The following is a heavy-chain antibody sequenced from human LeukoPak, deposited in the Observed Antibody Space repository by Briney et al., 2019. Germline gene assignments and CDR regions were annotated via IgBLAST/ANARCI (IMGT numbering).Heavy chain of an antibody. CDR3: ARARVAAAGMPFDY. V-gene: IGHV4-39*01. D-gene: IGHD6-13*01. CDR2: IYYSGST. J-gene: IGHJ4*02. Sequence: PSETLSLTCTVSGGSISSYYWGWIRQPPGKGLEWIGSIYYSGSTYYNPSLKSRVTISVDTSKNQFSLKLSSVTAADTAVYYCARARVAAAGMPFDYWGQGTLVTVSS. CDR1: GGSISSYY.